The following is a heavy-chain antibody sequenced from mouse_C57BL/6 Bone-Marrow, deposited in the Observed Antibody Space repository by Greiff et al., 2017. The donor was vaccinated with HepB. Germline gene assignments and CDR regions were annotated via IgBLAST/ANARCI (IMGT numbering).Heavy chain of an antibody. CDR2: ISNGGGST. CDR1: GFTFSDYY. CDR3: ARQGYYGSSSDY. D-gene: IGHD1-1*01. J-gene: IGHJ2*01. V-gene: IGHV5-12*01. Sequence: EVNVVESGGGLVQPGGSLKLSCAASGFTFSDYYMYWVRQTPEKRLEWVAYISNGGGSTYYPDTVKGRFTISRDNAKNTLYLQMSRLKSEDTAMYYCARQGYYGSSSDYWGQGTTLTVSS.